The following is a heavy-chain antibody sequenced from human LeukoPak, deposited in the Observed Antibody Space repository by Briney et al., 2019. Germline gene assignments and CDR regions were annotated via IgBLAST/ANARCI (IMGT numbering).Heavy chain of an antibody. CDR3: ARKSSAVAGPFDY. CDR2: ISSSSSYI. J-gene: IGHJ4*02. Sequence: GGSLRLSCAASGFTFSSYSMNWVRQAPGKGLEWVSSISSSSSYIYYADSVKGRFTISRDNAKNSLYLQMNSLRAEDTAVYYCARKSSAVAGPFDYWGQGTLVTVSS. V-gene: IGHV3-21*01. D-gene: IGHD6-19*01. CDR1: GFTFSSYS.